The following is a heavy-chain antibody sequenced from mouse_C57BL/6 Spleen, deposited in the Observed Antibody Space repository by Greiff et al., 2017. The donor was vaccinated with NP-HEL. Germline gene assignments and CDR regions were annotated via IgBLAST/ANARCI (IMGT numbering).Heavy chain of an antibody. Sequence: QVQLQQSGAELVRAGTSVKVSCKASGYAFTNYLIEWVKQRPGQGLEWIGVINPGSGGTNYNEKFKGKATLTADKSSSTAYMQLSSLTSGDSAVYFCARGGNYVFDYWGQGTTLTVSS. D-gene: IGHD2-1*01. J-gene: IGHJ2*01. CDR1: GYAFTNYL. V-gene: IGHV1-54*01. CDR3: ARGGNYVFDY. CDR2: INPGSGGT.